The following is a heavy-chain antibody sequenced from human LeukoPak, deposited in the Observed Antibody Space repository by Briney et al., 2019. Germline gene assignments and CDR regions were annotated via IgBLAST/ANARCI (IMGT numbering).Heavy chain of an antibody. CDR2: ISNNGVST. CDR1: GFTFSNYA. J-gene: IGHJ4*02. V-gene: IGHV3-64*04. Sequence: GGSLRLSCSASGFTFSNYAMAWVRQAPGKGLEYVSAISNNGVSTYYADSVKGRFTISRDNSKSTLYLQMNSLGAEDTAVYYCAMNWNCDYWGQGTLVTVSS. CDR3: AMNWNCDY. D-gene: IGHD1-1*01.